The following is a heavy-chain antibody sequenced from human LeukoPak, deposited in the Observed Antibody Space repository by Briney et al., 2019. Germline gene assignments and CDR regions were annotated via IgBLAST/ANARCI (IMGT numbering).Heavy chain of an antibody. V-gene: IGHV3-21*04. CDR2: ISSSSSYI. CDR1: GFTFSSYS. Sequence: PGGSLRLPCAASGFTFSSYSMNWVRQAPGKGLEWVSSISSSSSYIYYADSVKGRFTISRDNSKNTLYLQMNSLRAEDTAVYYCAKTTTPRIVGATRWSQWNYWGQGTLVTVSS. D-gene: IGHD1-26*01. CDR3: AKTTTPRIVGATRWSQWNY. J-gene: IGHJ4*02.